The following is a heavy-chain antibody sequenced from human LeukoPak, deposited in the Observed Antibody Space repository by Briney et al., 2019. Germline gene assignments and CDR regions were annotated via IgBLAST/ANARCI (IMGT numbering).Heavy chain of an antibody. V-gene: IGHV5-51*01. CDR2: IYPGDSGP. CDR3: GMSGDRVPLQDDVFDV. D-gene: IGHD1-26*01. J-gene: IGHJ3*01. Sequence: MRGESLKISCKVSGYSFTSYCIGWVRQMPGKGLEWMGIIYPGDSGPTYSPSFQGQVTISVDKSINTAYPQWSSLQASDTAMYYCGMSGDRVPLQDDVFDVWGQGTMVTVST. CDR1: GYSFTSYC.